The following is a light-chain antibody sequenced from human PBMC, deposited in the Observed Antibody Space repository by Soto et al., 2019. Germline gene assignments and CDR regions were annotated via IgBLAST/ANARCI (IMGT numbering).Light chain of an antibody. CDR1: QTVRDN. V-gene: IGKV3D-15*01. CDR2: GAT. J-gene: IGKJ4*01. Sequence: MTPSPSSLSESSGERATLSCRASQTVRDNLGWYQQKPGQPPRLLIYGATTRATGIPARFSGSGSGTEFTLTISSLQSEDFAVYYCQQYNNWPLTFGGGTKVDIK. CDR3: QQYNNWPLT.